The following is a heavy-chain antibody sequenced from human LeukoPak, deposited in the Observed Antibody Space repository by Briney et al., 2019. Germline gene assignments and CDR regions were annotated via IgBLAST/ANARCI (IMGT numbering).Heavy chain of an antibody. D-gene: IGHD4-11*01. CDR1: GGSLSGYY. V-gene: IGHV4-34*01. CDR2: INHSGST. CDR3: ARLHGPYDAFDI. Sequence: PSETLSLTCAVYGGSLSGYYWSWIRQPPGKGLEWIGEINHSGSTNYNPSLKSRVTISVDTSKNQFSLKLSSVTGADTAVYYCARLHGPYDAFDIWGQGTMVTVSS. J-gene: IGHJ3*02.